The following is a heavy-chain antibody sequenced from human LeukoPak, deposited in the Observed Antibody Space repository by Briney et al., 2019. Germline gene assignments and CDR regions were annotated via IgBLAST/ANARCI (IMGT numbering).Heavy chain of an antibody. J-gene: IGHJ4*02. D-gene: IGHD3-22*01. CDR1: GGSFSGYY. CDR2: INHSGIS. V-gene: IGHV4-34*01. Sequence: PSETLSLTCAVYGGSFSGYYWSWIRQPPGKGLEWIGEINHSGISNYNPSLKSRVNISVDTSKNQISLKLMSVTAADTAVYFCARGSYYYYDSSGYYYWGQGTLVTVSS. CDR3: ARGSYYYYDSSGYYY.